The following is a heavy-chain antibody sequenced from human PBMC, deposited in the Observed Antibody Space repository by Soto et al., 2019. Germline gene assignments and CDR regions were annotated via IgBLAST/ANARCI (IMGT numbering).Heavy chain of an antibody. CDR2: IYYSGST. D-gene: IGHD1-26*01. V-gene: IGHV4-59*01. J-gene: IGHJ6*02. CDR1: GGSISSYY. CDR3: ARDRGWELPSHYYYGMDV. Sequence: QVQLQESGPGLVKPSETLSLTCTVSGGSISSYYRSWIRQPPGKGLEWIGYIYYSGSTNYNPSLKSRVTISVDTSKNQFSLKLSSVTAADTAVYYCARDRGWELPSHYYYGMDVWGQGTTVTVSS.